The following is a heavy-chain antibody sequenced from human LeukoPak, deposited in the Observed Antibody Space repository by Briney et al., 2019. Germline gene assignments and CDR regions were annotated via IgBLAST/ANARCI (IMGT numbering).Heavy chain of an antibody. Sequence: PGGSLRLSCAASGFTFSSYAMSWLRQAPGKGLEWVSAISGSGGSTYYADSVKGRFTISRDNSKNTLYLQMNSLRAEDTAVYYCAKSKGSGYDWDYWGQGTLVTVSS. CDR3: AKSKGSGYDWDY. CDR1: GFTFSSYA. J-gene: IGHJ4*02. V-gene: IGHV3-23*01. CDR2: ISGSGGST. D-gene: IGHD5-12*01.